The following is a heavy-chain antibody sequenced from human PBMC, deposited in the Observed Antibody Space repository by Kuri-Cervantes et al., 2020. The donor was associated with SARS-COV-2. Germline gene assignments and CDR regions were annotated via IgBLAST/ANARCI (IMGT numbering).Heavy chain of an antibody. Sequence: SETLSLTCTVSGGSISSHYWSWIRQPPGKGLEWIGYIYYSGSTNYNPSLKSRVTISVDTSKNQFSLKLSSVTAADTAVYYCARDAPWYDSSGYPAGVDIWGQGTMVTVSS. D-gene: IGHD3-22*01. CDR2: IYYSGST. CDR1: GGSISSHY. V-gene: IGHV4-59*11. J-gene: IGHJ3*02. CDR3: ARDAPWYDSSGYPAGVDI.